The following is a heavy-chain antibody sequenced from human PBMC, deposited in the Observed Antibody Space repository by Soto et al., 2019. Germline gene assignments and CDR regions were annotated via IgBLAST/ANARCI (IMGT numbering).Heavy chain of an antibody. CDR2: INPSGGST. Sequence: ASVKVSCKASGYTLTSYYMHWVRQAPGQGLEWMGIINPSGGSTSYAQKFQGRVTMTRDTSTSTVYMELSSLRSEDTAVYYCARSYYDSSGYYYSDAFDIWGQGTMLTVSS. V-gene: IGHV1-46*01. CDR3: ARSYYDSSGYYYSDAFDI. CDR1: GYTLTSYY. J-gene: IGHJ3*02. D-gene: IGHD3-22*01.